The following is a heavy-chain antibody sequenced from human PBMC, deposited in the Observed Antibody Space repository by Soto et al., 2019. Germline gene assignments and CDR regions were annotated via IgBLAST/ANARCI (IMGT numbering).Heavy chain of an antibody. Sequence: ASVKVSCKASGGTFSSYTISWVRQAPGQGLEWMGRIIPILGIANYAQKFQGRVTITADKSTSTAYMELSSLRSEDTAVYYCARAYCSSTSCYSLGSNWFDPWGQGTLVTVSS. CDR1: GGTFSSYT. CDR3: ARAYCSSTSCYSLGSNWFDP. V-gene: IGHV1-69*02. J-gene: IGHJ5*02. D-gene: IGHD2-2*01. CDR2: IIPILGIA.